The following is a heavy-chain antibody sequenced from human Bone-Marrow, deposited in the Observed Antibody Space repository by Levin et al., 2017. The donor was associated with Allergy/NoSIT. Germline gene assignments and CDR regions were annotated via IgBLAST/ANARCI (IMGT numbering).Heavy chain of an antibody. CDR3: ATGQGHLVGPP. Sequence: GASVKVSCKASGDTFSSYDINWMRQASGQGLEWMGWMNPKSGNTVYAQKFQGRVTMTRNTSISTAYMDLSSLRSDDTAVYYCATGQGHLVGPPWGQGTLVTVSS. V-gene: IGHV1-8*01. J-gene: IGHJ5*02. CDR1: GDTFSSYD. CDR2: MNPKSGNT. D-gene: IGHD6-6*01.